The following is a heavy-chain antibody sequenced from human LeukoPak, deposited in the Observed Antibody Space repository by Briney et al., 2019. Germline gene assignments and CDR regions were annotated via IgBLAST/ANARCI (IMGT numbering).Heavy chain of an antibody. CDR3: ARVPGSYYVDFDY. D-gene: IGHD3-10*01. CDR2: IGGDGVTT. CDR1: GFTLTTYA. Sequence: PVGSLRLSSAASGFTLTTYAMTWVRQAPGMGLEWVSAIGGDGVTTYYADSVRGRFTVSKDNSENTLYLWMNSLRVEDTAVYYCARVPGSYYVDFDYWGQGTLVTVSS. J-gene: IGHJ4*02. V-gene: IGHV3-23*01.